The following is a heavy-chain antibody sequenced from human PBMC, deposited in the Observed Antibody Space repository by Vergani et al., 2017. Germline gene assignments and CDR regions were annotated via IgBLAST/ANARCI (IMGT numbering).Heavy chain of an antibody. CDR3: ARDLRLLYNRFDP. Sequence: QVQLVESGGGVVQPGRSLRLSCAASGFTFNQYGMHWVRRAPGKGLEWVAVTWYDGNNKQYAESVKGRFTISRDNSKSTMYLQMNILRDEDTGVYYCARDLRLLYNRFDPWGQGTLVTVSS. CDR1: GFTFNQYG. D-gene: IGHD1-14*01. J-gene: IGHJ5*01. V-gene: IGHV3-33*01. CDR2: TWYDGNNK.